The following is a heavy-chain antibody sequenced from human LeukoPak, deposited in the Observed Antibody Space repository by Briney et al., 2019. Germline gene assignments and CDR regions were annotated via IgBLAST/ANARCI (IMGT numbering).Heavy chain of an antibody. CDR1: GGSISSYY. CDR3: ARGVYDSSGYYYNGYYFDY. CDR2: IYTSGST. J-gene: IGHJ4*02. D-gene: IGHD3-22*01. V-gene: IGHV4-4*09. Sequence: SETLSLTCTVSGGSISSYYWSWIRQPPGKGLEWIGYIYTSGSTNYNPSLKSRVTISVDTSKNQFSLKLSSVTAADTAVYCCARGVYDSSGYYYNGYYFDYWGQGTLVTVSS.